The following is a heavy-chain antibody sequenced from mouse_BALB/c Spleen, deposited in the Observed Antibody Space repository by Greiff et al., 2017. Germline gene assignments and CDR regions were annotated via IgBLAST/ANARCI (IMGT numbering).Heavy chain of an antibody. CDR1: GFTFNTYA. V-gene: IGHV10-1*02. D-gene: IGHD3-2*02. CDR2: IRSKSNNYAT. Sequence: EVNVVESGGGLVQPKGSLKLSCAASGFTFNTYAMNWVRQAPGKGLEWVARIRSKSNNYATYYADSVKDRFTISRDDSQSMLYLQMNNLKTEDTAMYYCVRQKATYYAMDYGCQGTSVTVSS. CDR3: VRQKATYYAMDY. J-gene: IGHJ4*01.